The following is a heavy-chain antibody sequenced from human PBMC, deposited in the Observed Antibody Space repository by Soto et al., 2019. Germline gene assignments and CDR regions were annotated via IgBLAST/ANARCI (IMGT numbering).Heavy chain of an antibody. J-gene: IGHJ3*02. CDR1: GYSFTSYW. V-gene: IGHV5-10-1*01. CDR3: ARPQNVAAAGDTDAFDI. CDR2: IDPSDSYT. D-gene: IGHD6-13*01. Sequence: GESLKISCKGSGYSFTSYWISWVRQMPGKGLEWMGRIDPSDSYTNYSPSFQGHVTISADKSISTAYLQWSSLKAPDTAMYYCARPQNVAAAGDTDAFDIWGQGTMVTVSS.